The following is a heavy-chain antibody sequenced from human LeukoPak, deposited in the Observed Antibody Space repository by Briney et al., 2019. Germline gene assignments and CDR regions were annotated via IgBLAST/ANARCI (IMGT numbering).Heavy chain of an antibody. CDR1: GYAFTSHG. CDR2: ISCYNGDT. CDR3: ARDPSHTSGWRQYFDF. V-gene: IGHV1-18*01. D-gene: IGHD6-19*01. J-gene: IGHJ2*01. Sequence: ASVKVSCKASGYAFTSHGISWVRQAPGQGLEWMGWISCYNGDTKYAQNFQGRATMTTDSSTNTAYLELWSLTSDDTALYYCARDPSHTSGWRQYFDFWGRGTLVTVSS.